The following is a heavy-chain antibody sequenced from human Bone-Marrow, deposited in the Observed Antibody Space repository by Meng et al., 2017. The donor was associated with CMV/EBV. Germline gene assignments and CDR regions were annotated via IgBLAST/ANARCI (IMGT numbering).Heavy chain of an antibody. J-gene: IGHJ4*02. CDR1: GGSISSSSYY. D-gene: IGHD1-1*01. CDR3: AISEYNWNDDGPDY. V-gene: IGHV4-39*07. CDR2: IYYSGST. Sequence: SGGSISSSSYYWGWIRQPPGKGLEWIGSIYYSGSTYYNPSLKSRVTISVDTSKNQFSLKLSSVTAADTAVYYCAISEYNWNDDGPDYWGQGTLVTVSS.